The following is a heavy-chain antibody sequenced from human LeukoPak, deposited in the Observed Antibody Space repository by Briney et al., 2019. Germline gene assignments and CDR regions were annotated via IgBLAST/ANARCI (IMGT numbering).Heavy chain of an antibody. CDR3: ARFRTLTTHFDY. CDR1: GGSISSSSHY. D-gene: IGHD4-11*01. J-gene: IGHJ4*02. CDR2: INYSGST. V-gene: IGHV4-39*01. Sequence: SETLSLTCTVSGGSISSSSHYWSWIRRPPGKGLEWIASINYSGSTYYNPSLKSRVTISVDTSKNQFSLKLSSVTAADTAVYYCARFRTLTTHFDYWGQGTLVTVSS.